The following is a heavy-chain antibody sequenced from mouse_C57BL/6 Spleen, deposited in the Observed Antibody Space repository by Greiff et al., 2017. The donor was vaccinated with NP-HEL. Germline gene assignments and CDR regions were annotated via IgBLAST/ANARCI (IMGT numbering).Heavy chain of an antibody. D-gene: IGHD2-5*01. CDR3: TLPTIATGGFAY. CDR1: GFNIKDYY. V-gene: IGHV14-1*01. Sequence: VQLKQSGAELVRPGASVKLSCTASGFNIKDYYMHWVKQRPEQGLEWIGRIDPEDGDTEYAPKFQGKATMTADTSSNTAYLQLSSLTSEDTAVYYCTLPTIATGGFAYWGQGTLVTVSA. J-gene: IGHJ3*01. CDR2: IDPEDGDT.